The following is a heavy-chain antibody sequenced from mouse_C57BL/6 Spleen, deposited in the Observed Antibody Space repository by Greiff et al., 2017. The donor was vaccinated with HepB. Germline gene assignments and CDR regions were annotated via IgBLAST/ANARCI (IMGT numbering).Heavy chain of an antibody. CDR3: ARSDNYYGSSHYYAMDY. J-gene: IGHJ4*01. Sequence: QVQLQQSGTELVKPGASVKLSCKASGYTFTSYWMHWVKQRPGQGLEWIGNINPSNGGTNYNEKFKSKATLTVDKSSSTSYLQLSSLTSEDSAVYYCARSDNYYGSSHYYAMDYWGQGTSVTVSS. D-gene: IGHD1-1*01. V-gene: IGHV1-53*01. CDR2: INPSNGGT. CDR1: GYTFTSYW.